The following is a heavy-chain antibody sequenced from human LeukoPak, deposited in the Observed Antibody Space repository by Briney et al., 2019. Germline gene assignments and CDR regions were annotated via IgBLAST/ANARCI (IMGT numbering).Heavy chain of an antibody. CDR3: ARDRYSPYYYDSSGYPRPFDY. J-gene: IGHJ4*02. CDR1: GYTFTGYY. D-gene: IGHD3-22*01. CDR2: INPNSGGT. Sequence: ASVEVSCKASGYTFTGYYMHWVRQAPGQGLEWMGWINPNSGGTNYAQKFQGRVTMTRDTSISTAYMELSRLRSDDTAVYYCARDRYSPYYYDSSGYPRPFDYWGQGTLVTVSS. V-gene: IGHV1-2*02.